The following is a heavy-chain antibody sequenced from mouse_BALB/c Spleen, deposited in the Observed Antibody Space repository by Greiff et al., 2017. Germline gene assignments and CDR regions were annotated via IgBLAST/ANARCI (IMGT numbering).Heavy chain of an antibody. CDR2: IWGDGST. D-gene: IGHD1-1*01. CDR3: AREISYDYYGSSYFDV. Sequence: VQLQQSGPGLVAPSQSLSITCTVSGFSLTGYGVNWVRQPPGKGLEWLGMIWGDGSTDYNSALKSRLSISKDNSKSQVFLKMNSLQTDDTARYYCAREISYDYYGSSYFDVWGAGTTVTVSS. CDR1: GFSLTGYG. V-gene: IGHV2-6-7*01. J-gene: IGHJ1*01.